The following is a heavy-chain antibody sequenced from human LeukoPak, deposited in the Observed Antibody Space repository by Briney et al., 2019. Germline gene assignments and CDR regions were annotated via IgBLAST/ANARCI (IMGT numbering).Heavy chain of an antibody. CDR1: GYTFTNYW. CDR3: ARRRYYYDSSGYSYYFDY. Sequence: GESLKVSCKGSGYTFTNYWIGWVRQMPGKGLEWMGIFYPGDSDTRYSPSFQGQVTISADKSISTAYLQWSSLKASDTAMYYCARRRYYYDSSGYSYYFDYWGQGTLVTVSS. CDR2: FYPGDSDT. V-gene: IGHV5-51*01. D-gene: IGHD3-22*01. J-gene: IGHJ4*02.